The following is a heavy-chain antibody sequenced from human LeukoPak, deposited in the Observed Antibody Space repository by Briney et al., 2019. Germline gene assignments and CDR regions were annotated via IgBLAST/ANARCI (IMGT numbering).Heavy chain of an antibody. Sequence: PGGSLRLSCGASGLTVSSYGMRWVRQAPGKGLEWVSTIIGSAVNTYYADSVKGRFTISRDDSKNTVYLQMNSLRAEDTAVYSCAKYTSGTSYRGLDQWGQGTLVAVSS. CDR2: IIGSAVNT. J-gene: IGHJ4*02. CDR1: GLTVSSYG. D-gene: IGHD3-10*01. V-gene: IGHV3-23*01. CDR3: AKYTSGTSYRGLDQ.